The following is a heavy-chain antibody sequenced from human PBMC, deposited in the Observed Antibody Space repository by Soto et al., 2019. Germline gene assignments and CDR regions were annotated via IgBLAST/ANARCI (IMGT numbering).Heavy chain of an antibody. D-gene: IGHD3-9*01. CDR2: INPNSGDT. J-gene: IGHJ6*02. V-gene: IGHV1-2*02. Sequence: AAVKVSCKASGYSFNYYSIHWVRQAPGQSLEWMSWINPNSGDTEYAQNFQGRVTMTRDTSFNLVYMEMSGLMSDDTAVYYCARDARGTRGFDEMDIWGQGTTVTVSS. CDR1: GYSFNYYS. CDR3: ARDARGTRGFDEMDI.